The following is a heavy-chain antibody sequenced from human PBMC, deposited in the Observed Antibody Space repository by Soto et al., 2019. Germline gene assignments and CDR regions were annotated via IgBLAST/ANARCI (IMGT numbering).Heavy chain of an antibody. CDR1: GYRFTTYY. CDR3: ARDGNFAFRGYSFAFDF. V-gene: IGHV1-2*06. D-gene: IGHD5-18*01. CDR2: MNLDTGGT. J-gene: IGHJ4*02. Sequence: RASVKVSCKASGYRFTTYYIHWVRQAPGQGLEWMGRMNLDTGGTTYAQKFQGRVTMTRDTSISTAYMEVSSLKSDDTAMYYCARDGNFAFRGYSFAFDFWGQGTLVTVSS.